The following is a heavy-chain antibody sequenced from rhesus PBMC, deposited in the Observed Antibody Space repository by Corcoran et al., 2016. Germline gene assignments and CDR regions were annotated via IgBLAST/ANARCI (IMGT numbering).Heavy chain of an antibody. CDR1: GYTFTDYY. D-gene: IGHD6-31*01. V-gene: IGHV1-138*01. Sequence: QVQLVQSGAEVKKPGSSVKVSCKASGYTFTDYYMHWVRQAPGQGLEGKGEINPKTGGTNYAQKFQGRDTMTRDTSTSTVYMELSSLRSEDTAVYYCETRYSSVNSFDYWGQGVLVTVSS. CDR2: INPKTGGT. CDR3: ETRYSSVNSFDY. J-gene: IGHJ4*01.